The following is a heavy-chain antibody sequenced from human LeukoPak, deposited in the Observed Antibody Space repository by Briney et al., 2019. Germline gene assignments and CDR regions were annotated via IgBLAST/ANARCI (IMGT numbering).Heavy chain of an antibody. CDR2: IWYDGTNK. CDR1: GFTFSSFA. CDR3: ASSSGSSFDY. Sequence: PGRSLRLSCAASGFTFSSFAMHWVRQAPGKGLEWVAVIWYDGTNKYYADSVKGRFIISRDNSKNTLYLQMNSLRAEDTAVYYCASSSGSSFDYWGQGALVTVSS. D-gene: IGHD3-10*01. V-gene: IGHV3-33*01. J-gene: IGHJ4*02.